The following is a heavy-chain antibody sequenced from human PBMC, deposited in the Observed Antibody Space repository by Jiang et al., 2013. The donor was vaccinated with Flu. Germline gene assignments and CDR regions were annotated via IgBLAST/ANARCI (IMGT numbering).Heavy chain of an antibody. V-gene: IGHV4-59*11. Sequence: ETLSLTCTVSGGSISSHYWSWIRQPPGKGLEWIGYVYYSGSTNYNPSLKSRVTISVDTSKNQFSLKLSSVTAADTAVYYCARGGDAFDIWGQGTMVTVSS. CDR2: VYYSGST. J-gene: IGHJ3*02. CDR1: GGSISSHY. CDR3: ARGGDAFDI. D-gene: IGHD3-10*01.